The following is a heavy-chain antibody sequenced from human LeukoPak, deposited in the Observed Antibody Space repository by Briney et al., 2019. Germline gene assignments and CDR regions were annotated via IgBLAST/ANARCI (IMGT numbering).Heavy chain of an antibody. D-gene: IGHD5-18*01. V-gene: IGHV3-21*01. CDR2: ISAGSGYI. J-gene: IGHJ3*02. CDR3: ARGSNTAQRLDLFDI. CDR1: RFTFSTYS. Sequence: KTGGSLRLSCAASRFTFSTYSMNWVRQAPGKGLEWVSSISAGSGYIYYADSMKGRFTISRDNARNSLYLQMNSLRAEDTAVYYCARGSNTAQRLDLFDIWGQGTMVTVSS.